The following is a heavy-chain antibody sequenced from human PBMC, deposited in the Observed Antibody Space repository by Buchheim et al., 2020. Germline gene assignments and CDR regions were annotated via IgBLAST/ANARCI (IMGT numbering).Heavy chain of an antibody. CDR1: GFTFSDYY. J-gene: IGHJ5*02. Sequence: QVQLVESGGGLVKPGGSLRLSCAASGFTFSDYYMSWIRQAPGKGLEWVSYISSSGSTIYYADSVKGRFTISRDNAKNSLYLQMNSLRAEDTAVYYCARDLCDIVVVVAATREVGWFDPWGQGTL. CDR3: ARDLCDIVVVVAATREVGWFDP. CDR2: ISSSGSTI. D-gene: IGHD2-15*01. V-gene: IGHV3-11*01.